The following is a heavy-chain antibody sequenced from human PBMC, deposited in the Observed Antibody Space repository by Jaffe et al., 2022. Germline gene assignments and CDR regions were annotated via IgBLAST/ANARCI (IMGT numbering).Heavy chain of an antibody. CDR3: ARGTAVAAHYGDYDY. V-gene: IGHV4-61*01. Sequence: QVQLQESGPGLVKPSETLSLTCTVSGGSVSSSYYWSWIRQPPGKGLEWIGYIYYSGSTYYNPSLKSRLTISLDTPKNQFSLRLTSVTAADTAVYYCARGTAVAAHYGDYDYWGQGTLVTVSS. D-gene: IGHD4-17*01. CDR1: GGSVSSSYY. J-gene: IGHJ4*02. CDR2: IYYSGST.